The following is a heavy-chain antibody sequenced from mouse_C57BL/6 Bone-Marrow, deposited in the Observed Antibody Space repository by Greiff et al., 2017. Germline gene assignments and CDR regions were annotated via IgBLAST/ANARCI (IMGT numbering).Heavy chain of an antibody. CDR1: GYTFTDYY. CDR3: ARREPHWYFDV. Sequence: VKLMESGAELVRPGASVKLSCKASGYTFTDYYINWVKQRPGQGLEWIARIYPGSGNTYYNEKFKGKATLTAEKSSSTAYMQLSSLTSEDSAVYFCARREPHWYFDVWGTGTTVTVSS. CDR2: IYPGSGNT. V-gene: IGHV1-76*01. J-gene: IGHJ1*03.